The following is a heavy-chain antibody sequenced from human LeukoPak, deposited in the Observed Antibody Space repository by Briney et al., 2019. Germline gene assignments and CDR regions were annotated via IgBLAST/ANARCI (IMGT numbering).Heavy chain of an antibody. D-gene: IGHD5-12*01. V-gene: IGHV3-23*01. CDR2: ISGSGGST. CDR1: GFTFSSYG. J-gene: IGHJ6*03. Sequence: TGGSLRLSCAASGFTFSSYGMSWVRQAPGKGLEWVSAISGSGGSTYYADSVKGRFTISRDNAKNSLYLQMNSLRAEDTAVYYCGSVVGYPQYYYYMDVWGKGTTVTVSS. CDR3: GSVVGYPQYYYYMDV.